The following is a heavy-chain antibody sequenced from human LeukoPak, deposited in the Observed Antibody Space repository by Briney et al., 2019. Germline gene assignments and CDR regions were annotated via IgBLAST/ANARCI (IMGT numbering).Heavy chain of an antibody. CDR2: ISIDGTNK. V-gene: IGHV3-30-3*01. D-gene: IGHD3-16*01. Sequence: GGSLRLSCAASGFAFRNYAMHWVRQAPGKGLEWVAVISIDGTNKYFADSVKGRFTISRDNSKNTLFLQMNTLRADDTAVYYCARDGFGTGSNWGQGTLVTVSS. CDR3: ARDGFGTGSN. J-gene: IGHJ4*02. CDR1: GFAFRNYA.